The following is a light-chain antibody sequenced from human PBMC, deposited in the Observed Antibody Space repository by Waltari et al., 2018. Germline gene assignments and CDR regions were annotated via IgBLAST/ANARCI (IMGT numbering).Light chain of an antibody. CDR1: QSVLLNSNNNNY. CDR2: WAS. J-gene: IGKJ5*01. CDR3: QQYNHWPPIT. V-gene: IGKV4-1*01. Sequence: DIVMTQSPDSLAVSLGERATINCKSSQSVLLNSNNNNYLSWYQQKPGQPPKLLIYWASTRESGVPDRFSGSGSGTDFTLTISSLQAEDSAVYYCQQYNHWPPITFGQGTRLEIK.